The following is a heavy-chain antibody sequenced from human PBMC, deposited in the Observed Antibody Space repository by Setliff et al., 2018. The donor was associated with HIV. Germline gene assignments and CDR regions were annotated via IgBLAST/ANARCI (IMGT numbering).Heavy chain of an antibody. CDR1: GGSFSGYY. Sequence: SETLSLTCAVYGGSFSGYYWSWIRQPPGKGLEWIGEINHSGSTNYNPSLKSRVTISVDTSKNQFSLKLSSVTAADTAVYYCARESTRALDIWGQGTMVTVSS. V-gene: IGHV4-34*01. CDR3: ARESTRALDI. CDR2: INHSGST. J-gene: IGHJ3*02.